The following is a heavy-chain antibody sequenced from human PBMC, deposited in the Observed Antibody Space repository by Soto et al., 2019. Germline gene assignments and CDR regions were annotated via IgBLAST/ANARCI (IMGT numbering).Heavy chain of an antibody. J-gene: IGHJ5*02. CDR3: ARDVSGSYDNWFDP. D-gene: IGHD1-26*01. Sequence: GGSLRLSCAASGFTFSSYAMSWVRQAPGKGLEWVSAISGSGGSTNYNPSLKSRVTISVDTSKNQFSLKLSSVTAADTAVYYCARDVSGSYDNWFDPWGQGTLVTVSS. CDR1: GFTFSSYA. V-gene: IGHV3-23*02. CDR2: ISGSGGST.